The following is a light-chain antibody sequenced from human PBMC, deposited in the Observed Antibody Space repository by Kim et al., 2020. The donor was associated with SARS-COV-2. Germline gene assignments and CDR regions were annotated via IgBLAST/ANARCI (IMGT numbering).Light chain of an antibody. CDR2: EET. CDR1: KLGDKY. Sequence: SYELTQPPSVSVSPGQTASITCSGDKLGDKYVCWYQQKPGQSPVLVIYEETKRPSGIPERFSGSNSGNTATLTIGGIQAMDEADYYCQAWDSSTVVFGGGTQLTVL. J-gene: IGLJ2*01. CDR3: QAWDSSTVV. V-gene: IGLV3-1*01.